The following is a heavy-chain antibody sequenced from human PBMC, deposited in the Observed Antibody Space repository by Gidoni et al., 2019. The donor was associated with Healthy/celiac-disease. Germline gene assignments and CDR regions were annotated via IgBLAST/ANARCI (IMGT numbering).Heavy chain of an antibody. Sequence: QVQLVESGGGVVQPGRSLRLSCAASGFTFSSYGMHWFRQAPGKGLEWVAVISYDGSNKYYADSVKGRFTISRDNSKNTLYLQMNSLRAEDTAVYYCAKDPVGYYYGSGSYPSNSVYYYGMDVWGQGTTVTVSS. CDR3: AKDPVGYYYGSGSYPSNSVYYYGMDV. D-gene: IGHD3-10*01. CDR2: ISYDGSNK. CDR1: GFTFSSYG. J-gene: IGHJ6*02. V-gene: IGHV3-30*18.